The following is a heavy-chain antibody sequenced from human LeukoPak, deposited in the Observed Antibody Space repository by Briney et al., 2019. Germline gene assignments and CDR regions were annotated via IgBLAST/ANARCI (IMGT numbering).Heavy chain of an antibody. CDR1: GYSISSGYY. J-gene: IGHJ4*02. CDR2: IYHSGST. Sequence: SETLSLTCTVSGYSISSGYYWGWIRQPPGKGLEWIGSIYHSGSTYYNPSLKSRVTISVDTSKNQFSLKLSSVTAADTAVYYCARVRYSSGWYLFDYWGQGTLVTASS. CDR3: ARVRYSSGWYLFDY. D-gene: IGHD6-19*01. V-gene: IGHV4-38-2*02.